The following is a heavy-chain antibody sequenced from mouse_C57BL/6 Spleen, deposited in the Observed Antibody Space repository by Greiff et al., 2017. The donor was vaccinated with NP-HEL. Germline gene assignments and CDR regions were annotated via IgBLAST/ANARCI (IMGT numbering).Heavy chain of an antibody. Sequence: EVKLQESGPGLVKPSQSLSLTCSVTGYSITSGYYWNWIRQFPGNKLEWMGYISYDGSNNYNPSLKNRISITRDTSKNQFFLKLNSVTTEDTATYYCARGYYDYLYYFDYWGQGTTLTVSS. CDR3: ARGYYDYLYYFDY. V-gene: IGHV3-6*01. CDR1: GYSITSGYY. D-gene: IGHD2-4*01. J-gene: IGHJ2*01. CDR2: ISYDGSN.